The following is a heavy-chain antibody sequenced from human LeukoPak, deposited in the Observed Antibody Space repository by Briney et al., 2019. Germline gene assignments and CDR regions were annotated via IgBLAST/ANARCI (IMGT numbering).Heavy chain of an antibody. J-gene: IGHJ4*02. V-gene: IGHV4-39*01. D-gene: IGHD3-22*01. CDR1: GGSISSSSYS. Sequence: PSETLSLTCSVAGGSISSSSYSWGWIRQPPGKGGEWIGSIFYGGSTYYHPSLKSRVTISVDPSKNQFSLKLSSVTAADTAVYYCASCDSSGYYLDYWGQGTLVTVSS. CDR2: IFYGGST. CDR3: ASCDSSGYYLDY.